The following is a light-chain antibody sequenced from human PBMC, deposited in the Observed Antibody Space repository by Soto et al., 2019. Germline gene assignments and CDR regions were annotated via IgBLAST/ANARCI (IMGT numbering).Light chain of an antibody. CDR1: QSVVYSSNNKKY. Sequence: DIVMTQSPDSLVVSLGERVTIKCKSSQSVVYSSNNKKYLAWYQQKPGQPPKLLIYLASTRESGVPDRFSGSGSGTDFTLTISSLQAEDVAVYYCQQYYTLPYTFGQRIKLEIK. CDR2: LAS. J-gene: IGKJ2*01. V-gene: IGKV4-1*01. CDR3: QQYYTLPYT.